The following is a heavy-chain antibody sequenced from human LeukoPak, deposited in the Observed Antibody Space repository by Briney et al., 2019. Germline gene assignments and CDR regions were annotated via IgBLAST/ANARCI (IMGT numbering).Heavy chain of an antibody. CDR3: ARDITRTNWFDP. CDR1: GGSISSYY. V-gene: IGHV4-4*07. D-gene: IGHD3-10*01. Sequence: SETLSPTCTVSGGSISSYYWSWIRQPAGKGLEWIGPIYTSGSTNYNPSLKSRVTMSVDTSKNQFSLKLSSVTAADTAVYYCARDITRTNWFDPWGQGTLVTVSS. J-gene: IGHJ5*02. CDR2: IYTSGST.